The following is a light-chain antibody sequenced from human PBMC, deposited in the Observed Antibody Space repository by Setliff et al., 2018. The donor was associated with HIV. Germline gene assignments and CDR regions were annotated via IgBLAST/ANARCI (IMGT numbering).Light chain of an antibody. CDR2: EGS. CDR3: CSYVAGSHYV. J-gene: IGLJ1*01. Sequence: QSALTQPASVSGSPGQSITISCTGTSSDLGSYHLVSWYQHHPGKAPKLMIYEGSQRPSGVSTRFSGSTSGDTASLTIAGLQAEDEADYYCCSYVAGSHYVFGTGNKVTVL. V-gene: IGLV2-23*01. CDR1: SSDLGSYHL.